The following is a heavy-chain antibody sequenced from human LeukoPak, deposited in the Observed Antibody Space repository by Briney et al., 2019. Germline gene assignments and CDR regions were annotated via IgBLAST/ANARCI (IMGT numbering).Heavy chain of an antibody. J-gene: IGHJ1*01. CDR3: ARDRSPSSWYHVPKYFQH. Sequence: GGSLRLSCAASGFTFSNYWMSWVRQAPGKGLEWVANIKQDGSEKYYMDSVEGRFTISRDNAKNSLYLQMNSLTAEDTAVYYCARDRSPSSWYHVPKYFQHWGQGTLVTVSS. V-gene: IGHV3-7*01. D-gene: IGHD6-13*01. CDR2: IKQDGSEK. CDR1: GFTFSNYW.